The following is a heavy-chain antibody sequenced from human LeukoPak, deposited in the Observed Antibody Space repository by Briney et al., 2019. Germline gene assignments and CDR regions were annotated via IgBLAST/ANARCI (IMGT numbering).Heavy chain of an antibody. J-gene: IGHJ4*02. CDR1: GFTFNSYS. Sequence: PGGSLRLSCAASGFTFNSYSMHWVRQAPGKGLKWVAVISSHGSNKDYADSVKGRFTISRDNSENTLYLQMNSLRAEDTAVYYCARDRQRSGYTPGDWGQGTLVTVSS. CDR2: ISSHGSNK. D-gene: IGHD3-3*01. CDR3: ARDRQRSGYTPGD. V-gene: IGHV3-30*04.